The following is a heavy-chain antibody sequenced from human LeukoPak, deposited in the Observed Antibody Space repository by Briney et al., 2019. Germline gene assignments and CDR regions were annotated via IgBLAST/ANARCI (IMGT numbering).Heavy chain of an antibody. Sequence: GGSLRLSCAASGFTFSSYAMSWVRQAPGKGLEWVSTISGSGGSTYYADSVKGRFTISRDNSKNTLYLQMNSLRVEDTAVYYCASGGGLGSSSDYWGQGTLVTVSS. J-gene: IGHJ4*02. V-gene: IGHV3-23*01. CDR2: ISGSGGST. D-gene: IGHD6-6*01. CDR1: GFTFSSYA. CDR3: ASGGGLGSSSDY.